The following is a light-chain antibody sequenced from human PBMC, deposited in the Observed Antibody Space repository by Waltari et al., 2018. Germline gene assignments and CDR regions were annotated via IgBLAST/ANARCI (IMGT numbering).Light chain of an antibody. CDR1: QTLSSSY. CDR2: RTS. Sequence: EIVLTQSPDTLSLSPGERATLSCRASQTLSSSYLAWYQPKPGQAPRLLIYRTSSMATGIPDRFSGSGSGTDFSLTINRLEPEDSAVYYCQQYGSPLWSFGQGTKVEIK. V-gene: IGKV3-20*01. CDR3: QQYGSPLWS. J-gene: IGKJ1*01.